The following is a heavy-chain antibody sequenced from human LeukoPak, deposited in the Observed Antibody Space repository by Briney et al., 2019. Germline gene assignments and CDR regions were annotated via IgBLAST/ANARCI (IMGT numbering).Heavy chain of an antibody. Sequence: GGSLRLSCAASGFTFSGYWMHWVRQAPGKGLVWVSRIDGDGTRTNYADSVKGRFTVSRDNAKNTLYLQMNSLRAEDTAVYYCARVRYSYGYDYWGQGTLVTVSS. CDR2: IDGDGTRT. D-gene: IGHD5-18*01. V-gene: IGHV3-74*01. J-gene: IGHJ4*02. CDR3: ARVRYSYGYDY. CDR1: GFTFSGYW.